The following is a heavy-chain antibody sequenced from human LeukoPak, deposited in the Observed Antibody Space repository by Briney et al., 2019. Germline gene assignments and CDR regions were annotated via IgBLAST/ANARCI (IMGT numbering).Heavy chain of an antibody. J-gene: IGHJ5*02. CDR3: ARESGWFDP. Sequence: PSETLSLTCTVSGGSISSSSYCWGWIRQPPGKGLEWIGSIYYSGSTYYNPSLKSRVTISVDTSKNQFSLKLSSVTAADTAVYYCARESGWFDPWGQGTLVTVSS. V-gene: IGHV4-39*07. CDR1: GGSISSSSYC. CDR2: IYYSGST.